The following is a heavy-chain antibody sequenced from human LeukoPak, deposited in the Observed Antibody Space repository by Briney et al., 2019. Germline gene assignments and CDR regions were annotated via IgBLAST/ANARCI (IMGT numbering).Heavy chain of an antibody. CDR3: ARVQSRLSWFDP. Sequence: SETPSLTCTVSGYSISSGYYWGWIRQPPGKGLEWIGSIYYSGSTYYNPSLKSRVTISVDTSKNQFSLKLSSVTAADTAVYYCARVQSRLSWFDPWGQGTLVTVSS. V-gene: IGHV4-38-2*02. J-gene: IGHJ5*02. CDR2: IYYSGST. CDR1: GYSISSGYY.